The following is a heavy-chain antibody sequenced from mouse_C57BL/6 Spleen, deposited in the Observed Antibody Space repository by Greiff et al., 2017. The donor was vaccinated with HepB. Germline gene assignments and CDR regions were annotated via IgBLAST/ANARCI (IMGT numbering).Heavy chain of an antibody. D-gene: IGHD2-4*01. CDR3: ARKGYDYDDAGGAMDY. CDR2: IDPSDSET. V-gene: IGHV1-52*01. Sequence: VQLQQPGAELVRPGSSVKLSCKASGYTFTSYWMHWVKQRPIQGLEWIGNIDPSDSETHYNQKFKDKATLTVDKSSSTAYMQLSSLTSEDSAVYYCARKGYDYDDAGGAMDYWGQGTSVTVSS. CDR1: GYTFTSYW. J-gene: IGHJ4*01.